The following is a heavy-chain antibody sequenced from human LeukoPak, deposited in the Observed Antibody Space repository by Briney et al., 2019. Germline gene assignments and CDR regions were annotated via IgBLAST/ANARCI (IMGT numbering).Heavy chain of an antibody. J-gene: IGHJ4*02. CDR2: IYYSGST. Sequence: SETLSLTCTVSGGSIRSYYWNWIRQPPGKGLEWIGYIYYSGSTNYNPSLKSRVTISVDTSKNQFSLKLSSVTAADTAVYYCARRVGIAAPFDYWGQGTLVTVSS. D-gene: IGHD6-13*01. V-gene: IGHV4-59*08. CDR3: ARRVGIAAPFDY. CDR1: GGSIRSYY.